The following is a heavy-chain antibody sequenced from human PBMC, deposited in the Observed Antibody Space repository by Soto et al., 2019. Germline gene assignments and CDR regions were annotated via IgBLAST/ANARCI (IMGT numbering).Heavy chain of an antibody. CDR2: INHSGST. J-gene: IGHJ6*03. Sequence: SETLSLTCGVYGWSFSGDYWSWIRPPPGKGLEWIGEINHSGSTNYNPSLKSRVTISVDTSKNQFSLKLSSVTAADTAVYYCARGARGSIYYYYYYMDGWGKGTTVTVSS. CDR3: ARGARGSIYYYYYYMDG. V-gene: IGHV4-34*01. D-gene: IGHD3-10*01. CDR1: GWSFSGDY.